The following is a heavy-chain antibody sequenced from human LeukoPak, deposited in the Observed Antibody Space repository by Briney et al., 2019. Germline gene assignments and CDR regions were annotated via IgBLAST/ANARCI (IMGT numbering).Heavy chain of an antibody. CDR3: ARQSRIPDAFDI. CDR2: IYYSGST. V-gene: IGHV4-59*08. J-gene: IGHJ3*02. CDR1: GGSFSGYY. D-gene: IGHD6-6*01. Sequence: SETLSLTCAVYGGSFSGYYWSWIRQPPGKGLEWIGYIYYSGSTNYNPSLQSRVTISVDTSKNQFSLKLSSVTAADTAVYYCARQSRIPDAFDIWGQGTMVTVSS.